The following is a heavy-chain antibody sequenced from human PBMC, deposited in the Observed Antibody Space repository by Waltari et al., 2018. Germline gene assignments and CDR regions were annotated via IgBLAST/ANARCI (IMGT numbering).Heavy chain of an antibody. J-gene: IGHJ6*02. V-gene: IGHV1-2*02. CDR1: GYIFTGYY. CDR2: INPKGGGT. CDR3: AREGVDYGDHKGVWGLDV. Sequence: QVQLVQSGAEVKKPGASVKVSCKASGYIFTGYYIHWVRQAPGQGLEWMGWINPKGGGTKYAQKFKGRVTMTRDTSISTAHMELNSLRSDDTAVFFCAREGVDYGDHKGVWGLDVWGQGTTVSVS. D-gene: IGHD4-17*01.